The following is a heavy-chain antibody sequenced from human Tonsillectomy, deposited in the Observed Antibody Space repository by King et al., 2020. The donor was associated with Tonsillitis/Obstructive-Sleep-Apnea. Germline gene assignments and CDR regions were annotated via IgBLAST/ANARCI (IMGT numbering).Heavy chain of an antibody. J-gene: IGHJ4*02. CDR2: INPSGGST. CDR3: ARAPGDYDFPASPFDY. CDR1: GYTFTSYY. V-gene: IGHV1-46*01. D-gene: IGHD3-3*01. Sequence: EQLVQSGAEVKKPGASVKVSCKASGYTFTSYYMHWVRQAPGQGLEWMGIINPSGGSTSYAQKFQGRVTMTRDTSTSTVYMELSSLRSEDTAVYYCARAPGDYDFPASPFDYWGQGTLVTVSS.